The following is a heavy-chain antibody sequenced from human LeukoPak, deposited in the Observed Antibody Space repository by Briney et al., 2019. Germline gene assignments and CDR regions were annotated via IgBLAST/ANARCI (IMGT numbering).Heavy chain of an antibody. CDR1: GGSISSYY. D-gene: IGHD6-6*01. V-gene: IGHV4-59*01. J-gene: IGHJ3*02. CDR3: ARSVPQPIAARPSYAFDI. CDR2: IYYSGST. Sequence: SETLSLTCTVSGGSISSYYWSWIRQPPGKGLEWIGYIYYSGSTNYNPSLKSRVTISVDTSKNQFSLQLSSVTAADTAVYYCARSVPQPIAARPSYAFDIWGQGTMVTVSS.